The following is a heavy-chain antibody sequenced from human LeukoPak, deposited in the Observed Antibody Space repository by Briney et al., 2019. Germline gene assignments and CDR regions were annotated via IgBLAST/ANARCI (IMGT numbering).Heavy chain of an antibody. V-gene: IGHV4-34*01. CDR1: GVSSSIYS. CDR2: ISHSGST. J-gene: IGHJ5*02. Sequence: SGTLSLTCAVYGVSSSIYSWHWVRQPPGKGLEWVGVISHSGSTIYNPSLKSPVTISIDTSKNQFSLKLSSATAADTAVYYCAAINRPTTPFDPWGQGTLVTVSS. D-gene: IGHD1-26*01. CDR3: AAINRPTTPFDP.